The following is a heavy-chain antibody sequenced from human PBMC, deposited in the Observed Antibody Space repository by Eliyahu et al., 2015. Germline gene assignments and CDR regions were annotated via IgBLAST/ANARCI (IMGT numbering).Heavy chain of an antibody. CDR1: GFXFXXYA. CDR3: VKYSSSYYYYYYGMDV. Sequence: EVQLVESGGGLVQPGGSLRXSCSASGFXFXXYAMHWVRQAPGKGLESVSAINSNGGSTYYADSVKGRFTISRDNSKNTLYLQMSSLRAEDTAVYYCVKYSSSYYYYYYGMDVWGQGTTVTVSS. CDR2: INSNGGST. D-gene: IGHD6-6*01. J-gene: IGHJ6*02. V-gene: IGHV3-64D*08.